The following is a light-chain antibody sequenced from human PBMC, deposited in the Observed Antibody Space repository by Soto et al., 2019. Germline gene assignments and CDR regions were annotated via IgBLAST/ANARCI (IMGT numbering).Light chain of an antibody. Sequence: IVLGQSPATVSLSPGARATLSCRASQIVKTFLVWYQHRPVQAPILLIHDASHRAAGIPARFSGSGFGTDFTLTISSREAEDASVYYCQQRSNCPPITFGQGTRLEIK. CDR2: DAS. CDR1: QIVKTF. V-gene: IGKV3-11*01. J-gene: IGKJ5*01. CDR3: QQRSNCPPIT.